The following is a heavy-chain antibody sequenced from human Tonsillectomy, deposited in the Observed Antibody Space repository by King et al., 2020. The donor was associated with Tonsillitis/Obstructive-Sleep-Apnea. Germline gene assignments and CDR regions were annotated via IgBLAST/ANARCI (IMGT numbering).Heavy chain of an antibody. CDR1: GFTFGDYG. Sequence: VQLVESGGGLVKPGRSLRLSFTASGFTFGDYGMSWFRQAPGKGLGWVGFIRSEAYGGNAEYSVSVKGRLTISRDDSKSVAYLQMNSPKTEDTAMYYCTRGVLYYDVWTNYYFDYWGRGTLVTVSS. J-gene: IGHJ4*02. D-gene: IGHD3-3*01. CDR2: IRSEAYGGNA. CDR3: TRGVLYYDVWTNYYFDY. V-gene: IGHV3-49*05.